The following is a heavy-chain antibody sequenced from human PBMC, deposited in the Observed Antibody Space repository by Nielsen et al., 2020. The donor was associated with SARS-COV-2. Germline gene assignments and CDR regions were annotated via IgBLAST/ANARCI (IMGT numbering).Heavy chain of an antibody. CDR1: GGSISSSSYY. V-gene: IGHV4-39*07. CDR3: ARGGSYFRNGWFDP. Sequence: SETLSLTCTVSGGSISSSSYYWGWIRQPPGKGLEWIGSIYYSGSTYYNPSLKSRVTISVDTSKNQFSLKLSSVTAADTAVYYCARGGSYFRNGWFDPWGQGTLVTVSS. D-gene: IGHD3-10*01. CDR2: IYYSGST. J-gene: IGHJ5*02.